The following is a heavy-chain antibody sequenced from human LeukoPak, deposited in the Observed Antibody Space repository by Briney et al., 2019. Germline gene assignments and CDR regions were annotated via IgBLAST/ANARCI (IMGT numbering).Heavy chain of an antibody. V-gene: IGHV3-48*04. CDR2: IGNSGRTI. Sequence: QPGGSLRLSCAASGFTFSSYSMNRVRQAPGKGLEWVSYIGNSGRTIYYADSLKGRFTISRDNAKNSLYLQMNSLRAEDTAVYYCARMRYGSGSDFDYWGQGTLVTVSS. CDR1: GFTFSSYS. D-gene: IGHD3-10*01. CDR3: ARMRYGSGSDFDY. J-gene: IGHJ4*02.